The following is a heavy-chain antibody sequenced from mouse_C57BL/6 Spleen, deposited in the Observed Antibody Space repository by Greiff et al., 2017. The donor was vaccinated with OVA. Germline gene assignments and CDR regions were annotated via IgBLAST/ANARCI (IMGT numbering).Heavy chain of an antibody. CDR3: AYYYGSSSAMDY. CDR1: GYTFTSYW. J-gene: IGHJ4*01. V-gene: IGHV1-50*01. Sequence: QVQLQQPGAELVKPGASVKLFWKGSGYTFTSYWMQWVKQRPGQGLEWIGEIDPSDRYTNYNKKFKGKATLTVDTSSSTAYMQLSSLTSEDSAVYYCAYYYGSSSAMDYWGQGTSGTVSS. D-gene: IGHD1-1*01. CDR2: IDPSDRYT.